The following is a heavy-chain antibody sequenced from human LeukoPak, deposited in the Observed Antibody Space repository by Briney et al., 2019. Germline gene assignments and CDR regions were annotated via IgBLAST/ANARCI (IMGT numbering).Heavy chain of an antibody. Sequence: ASETVSLTCIVSGGSISDYYWGWIRQPAGEGLEWIGRIHSSGTTNYNPSLKSRVAMSVDMSRNQSFLKLTSVTAADTAVYYCARSSGSWFLNWFDAWGQGTLVTVSS. D-gene: IGHD6-13*01. CDR2: IHSSGTT. CDR1: GGSISDYY. J-gene: IGHJ5*02. CDR3: ARSSGSWFLNWFDA. V-gene: IGHV4-4*07.